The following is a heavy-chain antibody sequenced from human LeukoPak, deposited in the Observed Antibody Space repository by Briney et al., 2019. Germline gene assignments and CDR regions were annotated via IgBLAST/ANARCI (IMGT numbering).Heavy chain of an antibody. CDR1: GFTFSTYW. Sequence: GGSLRLSCAASGFTFSTYWRNWVRHAPGNGLVWVLRIESDASSTSYADSVKGRFTISRENAVNTLYLQMNSLRAEDTAVYYCARGSWSAAGTSIDYWGQGTLVTVSS. V-gene: IGHV3-74*01. D-gene: IGHD6-13*01. CDR3: ARGSWSAAGTSIDY. CDR2: IESDASST. J-gene: IGHJ4*02.